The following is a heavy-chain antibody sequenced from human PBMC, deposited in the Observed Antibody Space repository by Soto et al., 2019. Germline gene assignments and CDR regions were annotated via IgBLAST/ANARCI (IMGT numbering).Heavy chain of an antibody. D-gene: IGHD7-27*01. CDR3: ARDLNLGLGDY. J-gene: IGHJ4*02. CDR2: INPYNGNT. V-gene: IGHV1-18*01. Sequence: QVQLVQSGAEVKKPGASVKVSCKASGYTFTSYGISWVRQAPGQGLDWMGWINPYNGNTKNAQKLQGRVTMTTDTSTSTAYMALRSLRSDDTAVYYCARDLNLGLGDYWGQGTLVTVSS. CDR1: GYTFTSYG.